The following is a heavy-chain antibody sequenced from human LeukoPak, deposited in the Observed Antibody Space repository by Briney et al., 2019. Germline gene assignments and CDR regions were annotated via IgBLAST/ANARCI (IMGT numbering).Heavy chain of an antibody. CDR2: IIPIFGTA. D-gene: IGHD2-21*02. CDR3: ARVVRDRLSFRFDY. Sequence: GASVKVSCKASGYTFTSYGISWVRQAPGQGLEWMGGIIPIFGTANYAQKFQGRVTITADESTSTAYMELSSLRSEDTAVYYCARVVRDRLSFRFDYWGQGTLVTVSS. CDR1: GYTFTSYG. V-gene: IGHV1-69*13. J-gene: IGHJ4*02.